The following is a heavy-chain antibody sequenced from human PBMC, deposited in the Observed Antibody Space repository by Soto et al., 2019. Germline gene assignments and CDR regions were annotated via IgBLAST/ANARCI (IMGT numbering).Heavy chain of an antibody. V-gene: IGHV3-48*02. CDR2: ISSGITTI. CDR1: GFTFSSYS. Sequence: GGSLRLSCAASGFTFSSYSMNWVRQAPGKGLEWVSYISSGITTIYYADSVKGRFTISRDNVKNSLYLQMNSLRDEDTAVYYCARGTDYYYDGSSFNYRPDDGCDFWGQGTRVTVSS. D-gene: IGHD3-22*01. CDR3: ARGTDYYYDGSSFNYRPDDGCDF. J-gene: IGHJ3*01.